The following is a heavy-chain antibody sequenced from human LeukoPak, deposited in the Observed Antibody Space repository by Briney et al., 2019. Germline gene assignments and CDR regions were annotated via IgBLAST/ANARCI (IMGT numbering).Heavy chain of an antibody. D-gene: IGHD4-17*01. CDR2: IYYSRST. V-gene: IGHV4-59*01. CDR1: GGSISSYY. J-gene: IGHJ5*02. CDR3: AKAATTVTTFWFDP. Sequence: PSETLSLTCTVSGGSISSYYWSWIRQPPGKGLEWIGYIYYSRSTKYNPSLKSRVTISVDTSKNQFSLKLTSVTAADSAVYYCAKAATTVTTFWFDPWGQGTLGTVSS.